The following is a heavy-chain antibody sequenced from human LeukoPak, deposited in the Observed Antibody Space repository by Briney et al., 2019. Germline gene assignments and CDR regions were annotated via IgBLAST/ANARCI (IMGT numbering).Heavy chain of an antibody. CDR3: ASLWEGGLRSPLYYYYYGLDA. Sequence: GGSLRLFCVGSDNIFNRYIINWVRQAPGKGLECVSSITASSTYTYSADSVKGRFNIPRDNAKKSVYLPMDSLIGGDTAVYYCASLWEGGLRSPLYYYYYGLDAWGKGTTVTVSS. V-gene: IGHV3-21*01. D-gene: IGHD3-16*01. CDR2: ITASSTYT. CDR1: DNIFNRYI. J-gene: IGHJ6*04.